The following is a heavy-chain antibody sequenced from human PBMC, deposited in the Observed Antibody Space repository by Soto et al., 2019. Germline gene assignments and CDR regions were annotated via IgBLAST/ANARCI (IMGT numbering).Heavy chain of an antibody. CDR1: GYTFTSYG. D-gene: IGHD1-26*01. J-gene: IGHJ6*02. CDR2: ISTYNGNT. Sequence: ASVKVSCKPSGYTFTSYGISWVRQAPGQGLEWMGWISTYNGNTNYAQNLQGRVTMTTDTSTTTAYMELRSLRSDDTAVYYCARDGGSYFYGMDVWGQGTTVTVAS. CDR3: ARDGGSYFYGMDV. V-gene: IGHV1-18*01.